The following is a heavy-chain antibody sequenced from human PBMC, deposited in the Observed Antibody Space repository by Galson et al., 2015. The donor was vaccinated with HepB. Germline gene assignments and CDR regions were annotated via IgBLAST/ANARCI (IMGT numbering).Heavy chain of an antibody. Sequence: LSLTCAVYGGSFSGYYWSWIRQPPGKGLEWIGEINHSGSTNYNPPLKSRVTISVDTSKNQFSLKLSSVTAADTAVYYCARARIVVVVAAKLTYYYYGMDVWGQGTTVTVSS. D-gene: IGHD2-15*01. CDR1: GGSFSGYY. CDR2: INHSGST. CDR3: ARARIVVVVAAKLTYYYYGMDV. J-gene: IGHJ6*02. V-gene: IGHV4-34*01.